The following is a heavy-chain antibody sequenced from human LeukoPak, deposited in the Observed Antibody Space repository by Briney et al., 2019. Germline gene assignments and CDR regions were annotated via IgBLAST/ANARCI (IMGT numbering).Heavy chain of an antibody. D-gene: IGHD3-3*01. V-gene: IGHV3-15*01. CDR1: GFTFSNAW. CDR3: LYFWSGSSLVDY. J-gene: IGHJ4*02. Sequence: PGGSLRLSCAASGFTFSNAWMSWVRQAPGKGLEWVGRIKSKTDGGTTVYAAPVKGRFTISRDDSKNTLYLQMYSLKTEDTAMYYCLYFWSGSSLVDYWGQGTLVTVSS. CDR2: IKSKTDGGTT.